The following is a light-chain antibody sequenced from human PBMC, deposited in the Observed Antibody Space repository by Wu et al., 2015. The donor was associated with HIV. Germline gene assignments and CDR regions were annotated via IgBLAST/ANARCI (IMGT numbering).Light chain of an antibody. CDR2: AAS. CDR1: QGISSY. J-gene: IGKJ5*01. CDR3: QQLNSYPPT. Sequence: DIQLTQYPSFLSASVGDRVTITCRASQGISSYVAWYQQKPGKAPKLLIYAASTLQSGVPSRFSGSGSGTEFTLTISSLQPEDFATYYCQQLNSYPPTFGQGTRLEIK. V-gene: IGKV1-9*01.